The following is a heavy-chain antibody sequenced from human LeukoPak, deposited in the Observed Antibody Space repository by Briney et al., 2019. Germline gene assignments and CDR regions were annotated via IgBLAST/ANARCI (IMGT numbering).Heavy chain of an antibody. D-gene: IGHD3-22*01. CDR2: ISYDGSNK. CDR1: GFTFSSYA. J-gene: IGHJ4*02. CDR3: AREGYYYDSSGYLDY. V-gene: IGHV3-30-3*01. Sequence: GGSLRLSCAASGFTFSSYAMHWVRQAPGKGLEWVAVISYDGSNKYYADSVKGRFTISRDNSKNTLYLQMNSLRAEDTAVYYCAREGYYYDSSGYLDYWGQGTPVTVSS.